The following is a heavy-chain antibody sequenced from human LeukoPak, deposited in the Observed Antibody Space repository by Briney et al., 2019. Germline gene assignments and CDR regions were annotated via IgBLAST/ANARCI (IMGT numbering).Heavy chain of an antibody. Sequence: SETLSLTCIVSGYSISSGYYWVWIRQPPGKGLEWIGSIYHSGSTYSNPSLKSRVSMSVDTPKNQFSMKVTSVTAADTAVYYCARGGGNGGGWVGHIYYMDVWGKGTTVTVSS. V-gene: IGHV4-38-2*02. CDR3: ARGGGNGGGWVGHIYYMDV. CDR1: GYSISSGYY. J-gene: IGHJ6*03. D-gene: IGHD4-23*01. CDR2: IYHSGST.